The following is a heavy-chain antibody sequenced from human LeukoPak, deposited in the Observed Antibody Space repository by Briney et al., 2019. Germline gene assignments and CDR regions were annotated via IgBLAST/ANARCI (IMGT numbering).Heavy chain of an antibody. CDR1: GYTFTSYG. J-gene: IGHJ4*02. D-gene: IGHD3-10*01. Sequence: ASVKVSCKASGYTFTSYGISWVRQAPGQGLEWMGWISAYNGNTNYAQKLQGRVTMTTDTSTSTAYMELRSLRSDDTAVYYCARDAKTDYGSVYLKAYETDYWGQGTLVTVSS. V-gene: IGHV1-18*01. CDR3: ARDAKTDYGSVYLKAYETDY. CDR2: ISAYNGNT.